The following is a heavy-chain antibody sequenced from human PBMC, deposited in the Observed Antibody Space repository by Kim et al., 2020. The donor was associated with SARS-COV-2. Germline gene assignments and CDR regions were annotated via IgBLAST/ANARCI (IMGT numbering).Heavy chain of an antibody. J-gene: IGHJ6*02. CDR3: AGDTVTTPGGYYGMDV. V-gene: IGHV4-31*02. Sequence: SLKGRVTIAVDTSKNQFSLKLSSVTAADTAVYYCAGDTVTTPGGYYGMDVWGQGTTVTVSS. D-gene: IGHD4-17*01.